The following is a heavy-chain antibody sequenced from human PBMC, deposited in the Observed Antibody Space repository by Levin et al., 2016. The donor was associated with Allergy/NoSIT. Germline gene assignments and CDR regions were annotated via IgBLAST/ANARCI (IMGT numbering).Heavy chain of an antibody. V-gene: IGHV1-2*02. Sequence: WVRQAPGQGLEWMGWINPNSGGTNYAQKFQGRVTMTRDTSISTAYMELSRLRSDDTAVYYCARLTSDCTNGVCFSYYFDYWGQGTLVTVSS. D-gene: IGHD2-8*01. J-gene: IGHJ4*02. CDR2: INPNSGGT. CDR3: ARLTSDCTNGVCFSYYFDY.